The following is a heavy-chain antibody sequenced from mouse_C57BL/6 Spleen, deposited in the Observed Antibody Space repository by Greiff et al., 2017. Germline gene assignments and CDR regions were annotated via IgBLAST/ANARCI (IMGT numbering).Heavy chain of an antibody. Sequence: QVHVKQPGAELVKPGASVKLSCKASGYTFTSYWMHWVKQRPGQGLEWIGMIHPNSGSTNYNEKFKSKATLTVDKSSSTAYMQLSSLTSEDSAVYYCARYYGSRKDYFDYWGQGTTLTVSS. D-gene: IGHD1-1*01. CDR2: IHPNSGST. CDR1: GYTFTSYW. CDR3: ARYYGSRKDYFDY. V-gene: IGHV1-64*01. J-gene: IGHJ2*01.